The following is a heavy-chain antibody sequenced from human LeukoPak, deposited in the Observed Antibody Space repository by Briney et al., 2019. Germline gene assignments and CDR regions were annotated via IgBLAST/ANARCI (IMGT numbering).Heavy chain of an antibody. D-gene: IGHD1-20*01. CDR3: ARGSSYNWNVFDY. V-gene: IGHV4-34*01. Sequence: SETLSLTCAVYGGSFSGYYWSWIRQPPGKGLEWIGEINHSGSTNYNPSLKSRVTMSVDTSKSQLSLKLSSVTAADTAVYYCARGSSYNWNVFDYWGQGTLVTVSS. CDR1: GGSFSGYY. CDR2: INHSGST. J-gene: IGHJ4*02.